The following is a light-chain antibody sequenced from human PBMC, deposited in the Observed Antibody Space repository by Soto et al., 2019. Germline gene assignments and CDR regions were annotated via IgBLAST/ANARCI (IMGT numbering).Light chain of an antibody. CDR1: QSFSSSY. V-gene: IGKV3-20*01. Sequence: EIVLTQSPGTLSLSPGERATLSCRASQSFSSSYLAWYQQKPGQAPRLLIYGASSRATGIPDRFSGSGSGTDFTRTISSLEPEDFAVYYCQHYGSALFTFGTGTKVDVK. CDR3: QHYGSALFT. J-gene: IGKJ3*01. CDR2: GAS.